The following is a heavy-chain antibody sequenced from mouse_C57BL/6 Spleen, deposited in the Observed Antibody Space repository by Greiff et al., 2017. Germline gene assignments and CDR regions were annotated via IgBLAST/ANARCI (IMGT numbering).Heavy chain of an antibody. D-gene: IGHD1-1*01. CDR2: IYPGNSDT. J-gene: IGHJ4*01. V-gene: IGHV1-5*01. CDR3: TRSDYYGSSLYAMDY. Sequence: VQLQQSGTVLARPGASVKMSCKTSGYTFTSYWMHWVNQRPGQGLEWIGAIYPGNSDTSYNQKFKGKAKLTAVTSASTAYMELSSLTNEDSAVYYCTRSDYYGSSLYAMDYWGQGTSVTVSS. CDR1: GYTFTSYW.